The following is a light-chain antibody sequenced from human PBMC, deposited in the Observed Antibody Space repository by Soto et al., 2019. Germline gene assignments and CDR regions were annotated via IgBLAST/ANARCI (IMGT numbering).Light chain of an antibody. V-gene: IGKV4-1*01. J-gene: IGKJ4*01. CDR3: QQYYSNPELT. CDR2: WAS. CDR1: QSPLYSSNNKNY. Sequence: IVMTQSPDSLAVSLCETAIINCNSSQSPLYSSNNKNYLAWFQHKPGQPPKLLLYWASTRESGVPDRCSGSGSGTDFTLTISSLQAEDVAVYYCQQYYSNPELTFGGGTKVDIK.